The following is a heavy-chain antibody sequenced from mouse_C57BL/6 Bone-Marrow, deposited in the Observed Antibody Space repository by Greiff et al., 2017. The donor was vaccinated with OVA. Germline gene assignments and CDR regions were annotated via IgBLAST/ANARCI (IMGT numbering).Heavy chain of an antibody. CDR2: IDPENGDT. CDR1: GFNIKDDY. CDR3: TTERSYAMDY. Sequence: VQLKESGAELVRPGASVKLSCTASGFNIKDDYMHWVKQRPEQGLEWIGWIDPENGDTEYASKFQGKATITADTSSNTAYLQLSSLTSEDTAVYYCTTERSYAMDYWGQGTSVTVSS. J-gene: IGHJ4*01. D-gene: IGHD1-1*01. V-gene: IGHV14-4*01.